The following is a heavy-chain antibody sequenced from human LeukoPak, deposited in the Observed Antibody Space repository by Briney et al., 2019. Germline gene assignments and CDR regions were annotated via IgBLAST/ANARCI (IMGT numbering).Heavy chain of an antibody. CDR3: ARRGGYKSPRFDY. CDR1: GGSFSGYY. CDR2: INHSGST. V-gene: IGHV4-34*01. Sequence: PSETLSLTCAVYGGSFSGYYWSWIRQPPGKGLEWIGEINHSGSTNYNPSLKSRVTISVDTSKNQFSLKLSSVTAADTAVYYCARRGGYKSPRFDYWGQGTLVTVSS. J-gene: IGHJ4*02. D-gene: IGHD5-24*01.